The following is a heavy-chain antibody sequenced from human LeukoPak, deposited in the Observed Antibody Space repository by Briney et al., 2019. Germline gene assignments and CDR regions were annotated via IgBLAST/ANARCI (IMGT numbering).Heavy chain of an antibody. Sequence: GGTLRLSCAASGFTFSSYGMSWVRQAPGKGLEWVSAISASGGSTYYADSVKGRFTISRDNSKNTLFLQMNSLRAEDTAVYYCAKDHSSGWPYCFPYWGQGTLVTVSS. J-gene: IGHJ4*02. CDR3: AKDHSSGWPYCFPY. CDR2: ISASGGST. V-gene: IGHV3-23*01. CDR1: GFTFSSYG. D-gene: IGHD6-19*01.